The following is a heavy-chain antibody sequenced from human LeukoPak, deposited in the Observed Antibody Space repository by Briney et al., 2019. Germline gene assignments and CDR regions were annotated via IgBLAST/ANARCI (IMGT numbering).Heavy chain of an antibody. CDR2: INSDGSWT. CDR1: GNYW. J-gene: IGHJ4*02. V-gene: IGHV3-74*01. Sequence: GGSLRLSCAAPGNYWMHWVRQAPGKGLVWVSHINSDGSWTSYADSVKGRFTISKDNVKNTVYLQMNNLRAEDTAVYYCVSFYETYWGRGTLVTVSS. CDR3: VSFYETY. D-gene: IGHD2-2*01.